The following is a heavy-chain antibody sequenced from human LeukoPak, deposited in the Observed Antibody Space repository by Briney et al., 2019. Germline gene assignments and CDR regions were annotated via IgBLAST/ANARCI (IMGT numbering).Heavy chain of an antibody. J-gene: IGHJ3*02. CDR3: ARHTLGYCSSTSCYAFDI. Sequence: SETLSLTCAVYGGSFSGYYWSWLRQPPGKGLEWIGEINHSGSTNYNPSLKSRVTISVDTSKNQFSLKLSSVTAADTAVYYCARHTLGYCSSTSCYAFDIWGQGTMVTVSS. CDR2: INHSGST. CDR1: GGSFSGYY. V-gene: IGHV4-34*01. D-gene: IGHD2-2*01.